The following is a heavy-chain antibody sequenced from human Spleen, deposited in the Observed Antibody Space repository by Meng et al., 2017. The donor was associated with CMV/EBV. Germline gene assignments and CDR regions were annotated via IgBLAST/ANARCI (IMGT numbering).Heavy chain of an antibody. CDR1: GGSVSSGSFY. CDR2: VFYDGST. V-gene: IGHV4-61*01. CDR3: VRDRQWLGTLGFDP. Sequence: SGGSVSSGSFYWSWVRQPPGKGLEWIGYVFYDGSTNYNPSLKSRLTISIDTSKNQFSLRLTSVIAADTAIYYCVRDRQWLGTLGFDPWGQGTLVTVSS. D-gene: IGHD6-19*01. J-gene: IGHJ5*02.